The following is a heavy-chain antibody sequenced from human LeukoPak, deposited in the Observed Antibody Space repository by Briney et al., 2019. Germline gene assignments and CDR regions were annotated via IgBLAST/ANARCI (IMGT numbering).Heavy chain of an antibody. Sequence: PSQTLSLTCTVSGGSISSGSYYWGWHRQPAGTGLEWIGRIYTSGSTNYNPSLKSRVTISVDTSKNQFSLKLSSVTAADTAVYYCASLLGYCSSTSCYDYWGQGTLVTVSS. J-gene: IGHJ4*02. D-gene: IGHD2-2*01. CDR3: ASLLGYCSSTSCYDY. V-gene: IGHV4-61*02. CDR2: IYTSGST. CDR1: GGSISSGSYY.